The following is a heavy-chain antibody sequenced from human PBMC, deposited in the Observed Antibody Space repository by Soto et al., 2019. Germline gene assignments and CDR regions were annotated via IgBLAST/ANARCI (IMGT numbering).Heavy chain of an antibody. CDR1: GDSVSSNSAA. CDR2: TYYRSKWYN. D-gene: IGHD1-7*01. Sequence: PSQTLSLTCAISGDSVSSNSAAWNWIRQSPSRGLEWLGRTYYRSKWYNDYAVSVKSRITINPDTSKNQFSLQLDSVTPEDTAVYYCARVWNYVGYYYYGMDVWGQGTTVTVSS. J-gene: IGHJ6*02. CDR3: ARVWNYVGYYYYGMDV. V-gene: IGHV6-1*01.